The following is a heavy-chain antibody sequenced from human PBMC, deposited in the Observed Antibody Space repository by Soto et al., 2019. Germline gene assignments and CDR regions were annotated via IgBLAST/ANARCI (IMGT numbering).Heavy chain of an antibody. J-gene: IGHJ4*02. D-gene: IGHD2-15*01. CDR3: ARVLGYCSGGSCYSGPSDY. CDR2: IYWDDDK. Sequence: QITLKESGPTLVKPTQTLTLTCTFSGFSLTTRGVSVGWIRQPPGKALEWLALIYWDDDKRYSPSLKSRLTITKDTSKNQVVLTMTNMDPVDTATYYCARVLGYCSGGSCYSGPSDYWGQGTLVTVSS. CDR1: GFSLTTRGVS. V-gene: IGHV2-5*02.